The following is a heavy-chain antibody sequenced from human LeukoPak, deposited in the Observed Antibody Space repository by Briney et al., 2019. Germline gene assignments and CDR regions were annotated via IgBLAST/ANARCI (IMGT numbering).Heavy chain of an antibody. D-gene: IGHD3-3*01. J-gene: IGHJ4*02. CDR2: ISGSGGST. CDR3: AGDAFTIFGVVITTQRFDY. Sequence: GGSLRLSCAASGFTFSSYAMSWVRQAPGKGLEWVSAISGSGGSTYYADSVKGRFTISRDNSKNTLYLQMNSLRAEDTAVYYCAGDAFTIFGVVITTQRFDYWGQGTLVTVSS. V-gene: IGHV3-23*01. CDR1: GFTFSSYA.